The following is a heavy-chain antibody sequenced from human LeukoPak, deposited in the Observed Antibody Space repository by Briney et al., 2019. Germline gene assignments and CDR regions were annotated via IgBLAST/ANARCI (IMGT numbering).Heavy chain of an antibody. Sequence: SVKVSCKASGGTFSSYAISWVRQAPGQGLEWMGGIIPIFGTANYAQKFQGRVTITTDESTSTAYMELSSLRSEDTAVYYCASPRGYCSSTSCPYDYWGQGTLVTVSS. V-gene: IGHV1-69*05. D-gene: IGHD2-2*01. CDR3: ASPRGYCSSTSCPYDY. J-gene: IGHJ4*02. CDR2: IIPIFGTA. CDR1: GGTFSSYA.